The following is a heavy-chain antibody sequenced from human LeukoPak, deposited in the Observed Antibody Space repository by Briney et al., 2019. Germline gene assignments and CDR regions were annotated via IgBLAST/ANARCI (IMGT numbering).Heavy chain of an antibody. Sequence: GSLRLSCAASGFTFDDYAMHWVRQAPGKGLEWVSLISWDGGSTYYADSVKGRFTISRDNSKNSLYLQMNSLRAEDTALYYCAKAGVTGTHYYYYYMDVWGKGTTVTVSS. V-gene: IGHV3-43D*03. D-gene: IGHD1-20*01. J-gene: IGHJ6*03. CDR2: ISWDGGST. CDR3: AKAGVTGTHYYYYYMDV. CDR1: GFTFDDYA.